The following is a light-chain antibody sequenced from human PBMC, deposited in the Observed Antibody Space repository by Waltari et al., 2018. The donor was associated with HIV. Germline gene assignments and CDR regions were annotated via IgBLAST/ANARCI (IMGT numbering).Light chain of an antibody. V-gene: IGLV3-9*01. Sequence: YELSQSLSVSVALGQPARITCGGSKIGTKDVQWYQHRPGQAPVLVIFKDTKRPSGIPEGFAGSKSRNTATLSITGVEGGDDAVYFCQVWVFSVVFGGGTKVTVL. CDR2: KDT. CDR3: QVWVFSVV. CDR1: KIGTKD. J-gene: IGLJ3*02.